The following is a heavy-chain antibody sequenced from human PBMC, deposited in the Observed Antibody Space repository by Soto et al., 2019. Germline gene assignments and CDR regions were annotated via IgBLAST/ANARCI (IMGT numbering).Heavy chain of an antibody. V-gene: IGHV3-21*01. Sequence: GGSLRLSCAASGFTFSSYSMNWVRQAPGKGLEWVSSISSSSSYIYYADSVKGRFTISRDNAKNSLYLQMNSLRAEDTAVYYCARDLRIVATDNDYWGQGTLVTVSS. D-gene: IGHD5-12*01. CDR2: ISSSSSYI. J-gene: IGHJ4*02. CDR1: GFTFSSYS. CDR3: ARDLRIVATDNDY.